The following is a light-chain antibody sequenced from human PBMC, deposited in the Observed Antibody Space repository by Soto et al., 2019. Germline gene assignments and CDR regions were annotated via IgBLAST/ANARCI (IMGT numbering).Light chain of an antibody. Sequence: QSALTQPASVSGSPGQSSTISCTRSSTDFENYNLVSWYQHCPDKAPKLIIYEGTKRPSEISDRFSGSECDTTASLIISGLQPEDEADYYCSSYAGSSARVVFGGGTKLTVL. J-gene: IGLJ2*01. CDR2: EGT. CDR1: STDFENYNL. CDR3: SSYAGSSARVV. V-gene: IGLV2-23*01.